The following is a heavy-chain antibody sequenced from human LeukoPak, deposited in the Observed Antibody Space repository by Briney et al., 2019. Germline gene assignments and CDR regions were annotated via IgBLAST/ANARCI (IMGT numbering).Heavy chain of an antibody. CDR2: IAGGGHDT. D-gene: IGHD6-19*01. J-gene: IGHJ4*02. V-gene: IGHV3-23*01. CDR3: AKFRPLSSVAGTIFHY. Sequence: GGSLRLSCAASGFTFSYYGMSWVRQAPGKGLEWVSAIAGGGHDTFYADSVRGRFTISRDNSKNTLYLQMSSLRPEDRAVHFCAKFRPLSSVAGTIFHYWGQGTLV. CDR1: GFTFSYYG.